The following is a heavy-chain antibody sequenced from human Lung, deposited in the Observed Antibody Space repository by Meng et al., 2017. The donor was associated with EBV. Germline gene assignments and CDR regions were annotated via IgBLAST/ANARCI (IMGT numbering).Heavy chain of an antibody. V-gene: IGHV3-21*01. J-gene: IGHJ4*02. Sequence: EVQLEEPGGGLVKPGESLRLSCAASGFTLRSYSMNWVRLAPGKGLEWVSSISSNSIDIYSADLVKGRFTISRDNAKNSLFLQMNSLRAEDTAVYYCARDRTSNRFDYWGQGTLVTVAS. CDR2: ISSNSIDI. CDR3: ARDRTSNRFDY. CDR1: GFTLRSYS. D-gene: IGHD2-8*01.